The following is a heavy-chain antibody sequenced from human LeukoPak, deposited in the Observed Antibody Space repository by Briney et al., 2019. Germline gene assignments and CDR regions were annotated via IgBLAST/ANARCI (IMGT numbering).Heavy chain of an antibody. CDR1: GYTFTNYA. CDR3: ALGAYDY. Sequence: GASVKVSCKASGYTFTNYAIHWVRQAPGQRLEWMGWINAGDGNTKYSQEFQSRVTITRDTSASTAFMELGSLRSGDTAVYYCALGAYDYWGQGTLVTVSS. J-gene: IGHJ4*02. V-gene: IGHV1-3*01. CDR2: INAGDGNT. D-gene: IGHD1-26*01.